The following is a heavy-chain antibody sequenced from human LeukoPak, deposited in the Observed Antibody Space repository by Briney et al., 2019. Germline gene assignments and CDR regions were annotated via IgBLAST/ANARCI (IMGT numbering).Heavy chain of an antibody. D-gene: IGHD5-12*01. CDR2: IYHSGST. V-gene: IGHV4-30-2*01. J-gene: IGHJ4*02. Sequence: PSQTLSLTCTVSGGSISSGGYYWSWIRQPPGKGLEWIGYIYHSGSTYYNPSLKSRVTISVDTSKNQFSLKLGSVTAADTAVYYCARGKRGYSGYDYYFDYWGQRTLVTVSS. CDR3: ARGKRGYSGYDYYFDY. CDR1: GGSISSGGYY.